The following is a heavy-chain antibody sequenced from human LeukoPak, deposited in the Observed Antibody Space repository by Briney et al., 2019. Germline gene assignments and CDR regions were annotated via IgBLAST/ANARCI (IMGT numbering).Heavy chain of an antibody. Sequence: PGGSLRLSCAVSGLTFNNCAMNWVRQAPGKGLEWVSYISSSGSTIYYADSVKGRFTISRDNAKNSLYLQMNSLRAEDTAVYYCAELGITMIGGVWGKGTTVTISS. CDR1: GLTFNNCA. J-gene: IGHJ6*04. CDR2: ISSSGSTI. V-gene: IGHV3-48*03. CDR3: AELGITMIGGV. D-gene: IGHD3-10*02.